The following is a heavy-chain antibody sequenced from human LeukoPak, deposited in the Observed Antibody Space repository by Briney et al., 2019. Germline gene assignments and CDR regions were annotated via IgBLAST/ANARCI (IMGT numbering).Heavy chain of an antibody. D-gene: IGHD3-10*01. J-gene: IGHJ4*02. CDR3: ARDTGSGARGVDY. CDR1: GGSISSHY. V-gene: IGHV4-59*11. CDR2: IYYSGST. Sequence: SETLSLTCTVSGGSISSHYWSWIRQPPGKGLEWIGYIYYSGSTNYNPSLKSRVTISVDTSKNQFSLKLSSVTAADTAVYYCARDTGSGARGVDYWDQGTLVTVSS.